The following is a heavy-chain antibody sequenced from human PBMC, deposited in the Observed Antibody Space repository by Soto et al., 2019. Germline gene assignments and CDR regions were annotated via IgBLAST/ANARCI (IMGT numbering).Heavy chain of an antibody. J-gene: IGHJ3*02. Sequence: EVQLVVSGGGLVQPGGSLRLSCAASGFTFTTYWMHWVRQGPGKGPVWVSRITPDGSGTNYADSVKGRFTISRDNAKNTVYLQMSSLRAEDTAVYYCARFLYYYDSSGYSDAFDIWGQGTMVTVSS. CDR3: ARFLYYYDSSGYSDAFDI. V-gene: IGHV3-74*01. CDR1: GFTFTTYW. D-gene: IGHD3-22*01. CDR2: ITPDGSGT.